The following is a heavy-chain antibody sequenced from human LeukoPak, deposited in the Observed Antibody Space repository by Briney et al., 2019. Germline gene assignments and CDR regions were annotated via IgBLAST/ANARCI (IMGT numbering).Heavy chain of an antibody. CDR3: ARGSGAPGNPYSSSWSVNDY. D-gene: IGHD6-13*01. V-gene: IGHV1-46*01. CDR2: INPSGGST. J-gene: IGHJ4*02. CDR1: GYTFTSYY. Sequence: VASVKVSCKASGYTFTSYYMHWVRQAPGQGLEWMGIINPSGGSTSYAQKFQGRVTMTRDMSTSTVYMELSSLRSEDTAVYYCARGSGAPGNPYSSSWSVNDYWGQGTLVTVSS.